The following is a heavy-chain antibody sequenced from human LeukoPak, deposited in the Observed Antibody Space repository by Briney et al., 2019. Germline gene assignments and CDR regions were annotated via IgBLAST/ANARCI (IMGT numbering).Heavy chain of an antibody. CDR1: GFTFINYG. CDR3: ARGGGYYDSSGYYPGPHDAFDI. D-gene: IGHD3-22*01. V-gene: IGHV3-33*08. J-gene: IGHJ3*02. CDR2: IWYDGSNK. Sequence: GGSLRLSCAASGFTFINYGMHWVRQAPGKGLEWVAVIWYDGSNKYYADSVKGRFTISRDNSKNTLYLQMNSLRAEDTAVYYCARGGGYYDSSGYYPGPHDAFDIWGQGTMVTVSS.